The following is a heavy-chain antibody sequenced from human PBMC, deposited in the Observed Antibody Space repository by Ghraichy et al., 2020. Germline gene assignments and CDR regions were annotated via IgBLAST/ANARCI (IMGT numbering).Heavy chain of an antibody. J-gene: IGHJ6*03. CDR3: ARGPGYCSGGSCYGPRYYYYYYMDV. V-gene: IGHV4-34*01. Sequence: SETLSLTCAVYGGSFSGYYWSWIRQPPGKGLEWIGEINHSGSTNYNPSLKSRVTISVDTSKNQFSLKLSSVTAADTAVYYCARGPGYCSGGSCYGPRYYYYYYMDVWGKGTTVTVSS. CDR2: INHSGST. D-gene: IGHD2-15*01. CDR1: GGSFSGYY.